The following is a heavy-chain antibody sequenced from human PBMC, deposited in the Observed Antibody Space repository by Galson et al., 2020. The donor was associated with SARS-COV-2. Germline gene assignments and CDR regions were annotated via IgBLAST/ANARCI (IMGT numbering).Heavy chain of an antibody. CDR1: GFSFRSYD. CDR2: ISGSGGST. D-gene: IGHD3-22*01. V-gene: IGHV3-23*01. J-gene: IGHJ3*02. CDR3: AREVIVTPDAFDI. Sequence: GGSLRLSCAASGFSFRSYDMSWVRQAPGKGLEWVSAISGSGGSTYYADSVKGRFTISRDNSKNTLYLQMNSLRAEDTAVYYCAREVIVTPDAFDIWGQGTMVTVSS.